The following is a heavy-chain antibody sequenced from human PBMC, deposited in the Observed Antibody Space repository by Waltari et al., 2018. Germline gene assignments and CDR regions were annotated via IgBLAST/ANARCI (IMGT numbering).Heavy chain of an antibody. Sequence: EIRLLQSGAEVKKPGATVKISCKASGTSLGDNYITWVQQVPGKGLEWIGRIDPEDGETIYAEKFEDRVTLTADLATETAYLELSRLSSDDTATYYCARRSGHCDGTTCSAGWFDPWGQGTLVKVSS. CDR1: GTSLGDNY. CDR2: IDPEDGET. CDR3: ARRSGHCDGTTCSAGWFDP. J-gene: IGHJ5*02. D-gene: IGHD2-2*01. V-gene: IGHV1-69-2*01.